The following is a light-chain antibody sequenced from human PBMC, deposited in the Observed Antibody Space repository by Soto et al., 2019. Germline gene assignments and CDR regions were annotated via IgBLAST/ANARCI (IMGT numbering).Light chain of an antibody. J-gene: IGKJ3*01. CDR2: GAS. CDR3: QQYNNWPYT. CDR1: QSVSTK. V-gene: IGKV3D-15*01. Sequence: MVMTQSPATLSVSPGERATLSCRASQSVSTKLAWYQQKPGQAPRLLIYGASTRATGIPARFSGSGSGTDFTLNISSLQSEDFAVYYSQQYNNWPYTFGPGTRVDIK.